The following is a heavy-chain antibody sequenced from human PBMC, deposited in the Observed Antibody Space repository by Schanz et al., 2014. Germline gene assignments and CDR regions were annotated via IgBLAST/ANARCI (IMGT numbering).Heavy chain of an antibody. CDR3: ARENTAVAGMPRVMDV. D-gene: IGHD6-19*01. CDR1: GYMFIGYY. V-gene: IGHV1-2*06. Sequence: QVLMVQSGAEVKKPGASVKVSCKASGYMFIGYYVHWVRQAPGQGLEWMGRVSPYSGDTNYGQMFQGRVTMTTDTSISTAYIELSRLTSDDTAVFFCARENTAVAGMPRVMDVWGQGTTVTVTS. CDR2: VSPYSGDT. J-gene: IGHJ6*02.